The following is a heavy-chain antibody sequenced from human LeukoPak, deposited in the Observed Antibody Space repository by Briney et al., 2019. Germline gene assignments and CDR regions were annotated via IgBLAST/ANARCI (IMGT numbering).Heavy chain of an antibody. CDR1: GFPFSSYW. Sequence: GGSLRLSCAASGFPFSSYWMHWVCQVPGKGLLWVSRINSDGSATIYADSVRGRFTISRDNAKNTLYLQMSGLRVEDTAVYHCASDSPYYGMDVWGQGTTVTVSS. J-gene: IGHJ6*02. CDR2: INSDGSAT. CDR3: ASDSPYYGMDV. V-gene: IGHV3-74*01.